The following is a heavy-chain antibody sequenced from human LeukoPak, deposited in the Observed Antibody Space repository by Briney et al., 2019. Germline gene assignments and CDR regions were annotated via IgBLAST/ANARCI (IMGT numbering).Heavy chain of an antibody. J-gene: IGHJ6*03. D-gene: IGHD2-2*01. V-gene: IGHV3-66*02. CDR1: GFTVSSNY. CDR2: IYSGGST. Sequence: GGSLRLSCAASGFTVSSNYMSWVRQAPGKGLEWVSDIYSGGSTYYADSVKGRFTISRDNSKNTLYLQMNSLRAEDTAVYYCARYCSSTRGDYYYMDVWGKGTTVTVSS. CDR3: ARYCSSTRGDYYYMDV.